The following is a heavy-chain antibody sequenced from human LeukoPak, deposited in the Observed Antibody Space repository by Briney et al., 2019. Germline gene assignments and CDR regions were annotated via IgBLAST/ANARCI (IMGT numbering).Heavy chain of an antibody. CDR1: GVTFSTYW. D-gene: IGHD3-10*01. Sequence: PGGSLRLSCAASGVTFSTYWMSWVRQAPGKGLEWVGNIKQDGSEKYYVESVKGRFTISRDNAKNSLYLQMNSLTAKDTAVYYCARENLYGSGTSFDYWGQGTLVTVSS. J-gene: IGHJ4*02. CDR2: IKQDGSEK. V-gene: IGHV3-7*01. CDR3: ARENLYGSGTSFDY.